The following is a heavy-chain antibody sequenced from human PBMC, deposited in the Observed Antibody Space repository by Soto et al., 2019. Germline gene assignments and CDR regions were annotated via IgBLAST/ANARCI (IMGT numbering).Heavy chain of an antibody. D-gene: IGHD3-16*01. V-gene: IGHV3-74*01. CDR1: GFPFSHYW. J-gene: IGHJ5*02. CDR3: TSDTFGLRDT. Sequence: GSLRLSCAASGFPFSHYWMHWVRQTPGKGLVWVSRINPAGTITNYADSVEGRLTISRDNADSALFLQMNSLSAEDTAIYYCTSDTFGLRDTWGQGTLVTVSS. CDR2: INPAGTIT.